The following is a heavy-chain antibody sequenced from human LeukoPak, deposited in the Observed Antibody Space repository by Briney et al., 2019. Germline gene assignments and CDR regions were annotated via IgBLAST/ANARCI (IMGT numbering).Heavy chain of an antibody. CDR1: GFTVSANY. D-gene: IGHD4-17*01. J-gene: IGHJ6*03. CDR3: ARVTTTVTYYYYYYYMDV. V-gene: IGHV3-53*01. Sequence: GGSLRLSCAASGFTVSANYISWVRQAPGKGLEWVSVIYSGGTTYYADSVKGRFTISRDNSKNTLYLQLNSLRAEDTAVYYCARVTTTVTYYYYYYYMDVWGKGTTVTVSS. CDR2: IYSGGTT.